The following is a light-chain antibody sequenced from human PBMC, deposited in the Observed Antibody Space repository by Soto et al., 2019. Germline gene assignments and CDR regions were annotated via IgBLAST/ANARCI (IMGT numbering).Light chain of an antibody. Sequence: QSALSQPAYGSGSPGQSITIYCTGTSSDVGGYSYVSWYQHHPGKAPKLIIYEVSDRPSGVSNRFSGSKSGNTASLTISGLQAEDAADYYCSSYTISSTYVFGTGTKVTVL. CDR3: SSYTISSTYV. V-gene: IGLV2-14*01. CDR1: SSDVGGYSY. J-gene: IGLJ1*01. CDR2: EVS.